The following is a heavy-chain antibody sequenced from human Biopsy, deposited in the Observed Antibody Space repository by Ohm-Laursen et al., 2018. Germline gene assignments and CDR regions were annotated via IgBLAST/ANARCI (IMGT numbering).Heavy chain of an antibody. Sequence: GTLSLTCTVSGGYISSSTFYWGWIRQPPGKGLEWIGSVDYSGSGHYNPSLESRITISVDTSKNQFSRRLSSVTAADTAVYYCARSPPPYYYDNSGYYWVNWGQGTLVTVSS. CDR3: ARSPPPYYYDNSGYYWVN. D-gene: IGHD3-22*01. J-gene: IGHJ4*02. CDR1: GGYISSSTFY. CDR2: VDYSGSG. V-gene: IGHV4-39*01.